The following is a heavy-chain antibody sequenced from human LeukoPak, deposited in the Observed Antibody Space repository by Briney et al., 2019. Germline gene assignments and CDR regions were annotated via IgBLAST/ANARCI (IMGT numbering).Heavy chain of an antibody. D-gene: IGHD3-16*01. CDR3: ARGPQVYDIRDSTAAKIDY. CDR2: INPSGGST. J-gene: IGHJ4*02. CDR1: GYTFTSYG. Sequence: ASVKVSCKASGYTFTSYGMNWVRQAPGQGLEWMGIINPSGGSTNYAQKFQGRVTMTRDMSMSTVYMELSSLRSEDTAVYYCARGPQVYDIRDSTAAKIDYWGQGTLVTVSS. V-gene: IGHV1-46*01.